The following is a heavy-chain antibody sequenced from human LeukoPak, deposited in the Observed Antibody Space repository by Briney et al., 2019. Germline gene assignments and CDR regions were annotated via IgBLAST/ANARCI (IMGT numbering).Heavy chain of an antibody. Sequence: ASVKVSCKASGYTFTRYGISWVRQAPGQGLEWMGWISAYNGNTNYTPKLQGRVTMTTDISTTTAYMELRSLRSDDTAVYYCARAGYDILTLAPDPANDYWGQGTLVTVSS. D-gene: IGHD3-9*01. V-gene: IGHV1-18*01. CDR3: ARAGYDILTLAPDPANDY. CDR1: GYTFTRYG. CDR2: ISAYNGNT. J-gene: IGHJ4*02.